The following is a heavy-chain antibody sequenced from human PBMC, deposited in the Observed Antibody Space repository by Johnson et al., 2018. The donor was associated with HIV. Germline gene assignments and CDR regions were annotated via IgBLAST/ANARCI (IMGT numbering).Heavy chain of an antibody. V-gene: IGHV3-23*04. CDR2: ISGSGGST. D-gene: IGHD4/OR15-4a*01. CDR3: AEDRRYDGAGERAGAFDI. J-gene: IGHJ3*02. Sequence: VQLVESGGGLVQPGGSLRLSCAASGFTVSSNYMSWVRQAPGKGLEWVSAISGSGGSTYYADSVKGRFTISRDNSKNTLYLQMNSLRAEDTAVYYCAEDRRYDGAGERAGAFDIWGQGTMVTVSS. CDR1: GFTVSSNY.